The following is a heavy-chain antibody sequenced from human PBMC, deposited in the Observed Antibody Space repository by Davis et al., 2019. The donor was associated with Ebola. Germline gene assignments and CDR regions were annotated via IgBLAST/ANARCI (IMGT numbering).Heavy chain of an antibody. CDR3: AKGGARYFYHYYGMDV. CDR1: GFTFSSYA. J-gene: IGHJ6*02. CDR2: ISGSGATT. D-gene: IGHD2/OR15-2a*01. Sequence: GGSLRLPCAASGFTFSSYAMSWVRQAPGKGLEWVSAISGSGATTYYADSVKGRFTISRDNSKNTLYLQMNSLRADDTALYYCAKGGARYFYHYYGMDVWGQGTTVTVSS. V-gene: IGHV3-23*01.